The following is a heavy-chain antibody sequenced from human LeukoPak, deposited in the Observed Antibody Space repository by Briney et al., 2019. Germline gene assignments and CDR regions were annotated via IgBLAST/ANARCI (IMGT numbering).Heavy chain of an antibody. CDR3: ARGGVSTSLYLKYYFDH. CDR2: ISAYNGDT. Sequence: ASVKVSCKASGYTFTSYGITWVRQAPGQGLEWMGWISAYNGDTNYSYELQGRVTMTTDTSTTTAYMELRSLRYDDTAVYYCARGGVSTSLYLKYYFDHWGQGTPVTVSS. D-gene: IGHD2-2*01. J-gene: IGHJ4*02. CDR1: GYTFTSYG. V-gene: IGHV1-18*01.